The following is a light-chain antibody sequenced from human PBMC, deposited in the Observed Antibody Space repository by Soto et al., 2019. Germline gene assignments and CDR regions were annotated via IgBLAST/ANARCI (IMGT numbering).Light chain of an antibody. Sequence: QSAVTQPASVTGSPGQSITISCTGTSSDVGGYNYVSWYQQHPGKAPKLMIYEVSNRPSGVSNRFSGSKSGNTASLTISGLHAEVESDYYCISYTSSSTRVFGGGTKLTVL. CDR1: SSDVGGYNY. CDR2: EVS. CDR3: ISYTSSSTRV. J-gene: IGLJ3*02. V-gene: IGLV2-14*01.